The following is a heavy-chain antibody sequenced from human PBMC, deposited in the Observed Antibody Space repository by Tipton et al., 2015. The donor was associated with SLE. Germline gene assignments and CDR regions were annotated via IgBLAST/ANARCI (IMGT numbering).Heavy chain of an antibody. CDR1: GFTFSSYS. CDR2: IKQDGSEK. J-gene: IGHJ4*02. V-gene: IGHV3-7*01. CDR3: AREVGAIRDFDY. D-gene: IGHD1-26*01. Sequence: SLRLSCAASGFTFSSYSMNWVRQAPGKGLEWVANIKQDGSEKYYVDSVKGRFTISRDNAKNSLYLQMNSLRAEDTAVYYCAREVGAIRDFDYWGQGTLVTVSS.